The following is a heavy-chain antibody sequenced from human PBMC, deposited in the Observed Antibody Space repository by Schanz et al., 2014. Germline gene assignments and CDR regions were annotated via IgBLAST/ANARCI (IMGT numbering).Heavy chain of an antibody. CDR1: GFTFSDYY. Sequence: QVQLVESGGGLVKPGGSLRLSCAASGFTFSDYYMSWIRQAPGKGLEWVSSISSSGSYIHYADSVKGRFTISRDNAKNTLYLQMNSLRGEDTAAYYCARDNYYGSGSCAYWGQGTLXTVSS. D-gene: IGHD3-10*01. J-gene: IGHJ4*02. V-gene: IGHV3-11*06. CDR3: ARDNYYGSGSCAY. CDR2: ISSSGSYI.